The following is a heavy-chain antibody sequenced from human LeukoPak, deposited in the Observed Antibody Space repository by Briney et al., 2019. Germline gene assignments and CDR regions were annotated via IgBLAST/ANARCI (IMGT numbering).Heavy chain of an antibody. CDR1: GGSISRGGYY. D-gene: IGHD3-10*01. V-gene: IGHV4-31*01. CDR2: IYYSGST. CDR3: ATSFLGPGEG. J-gene: IGHJ4*02. Sequence: TLSLTCTVSGGSISRGGYYWSWLRPHPGKGLEWIGYIYYSGSTYYNSSLKSLVTISVDTSKNQFSLKLSSVTAAETAVYYCATSFLGPGEGWGEGKLVTVSS.